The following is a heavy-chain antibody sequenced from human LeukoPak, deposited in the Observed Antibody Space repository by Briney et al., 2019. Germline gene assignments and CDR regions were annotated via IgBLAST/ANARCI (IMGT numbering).Heavy chain of an antibody. D-gene: IGHD2-2*01. V-gene: IGHV4-4*07. Sequence: SETLSLTCTVSGGSISSYYWSWIRQRAGKGLEWIGRIYTSGSTNYNPSLKSRVTMSVDTSKNQFSLKLSSVTAADTAVYYCAGSIVVVPAAIDYWGQGTLVTVSS. CDR2: IYTSGST. CDR1: GGSISSYY. J-gene: IGHJ4*02. CDR3: AGSIVVVPAAIDY.